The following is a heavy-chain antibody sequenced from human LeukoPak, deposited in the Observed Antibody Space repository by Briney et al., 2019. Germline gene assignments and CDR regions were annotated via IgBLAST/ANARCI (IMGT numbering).Heavy chain of an antibody. J-gene: IGHJ5*02. CDR3: ARGLNCGGDCHNDP. V-gene: IGHV4-39*07. CDR2: INHSGST. D-gene: IGHD2-21*02. Sequence: PSETLSLTCTVSGGSFSSSTYYWSWIRQPPGKGLEWIGEINHSGSTNYNPSLKSRVTISVDTSKNQFSLKLSSVTAADTAVYYCARGLNCGGDCHNDPWGQGTLVTVSS. CDR1: GGSFSSSTYY.